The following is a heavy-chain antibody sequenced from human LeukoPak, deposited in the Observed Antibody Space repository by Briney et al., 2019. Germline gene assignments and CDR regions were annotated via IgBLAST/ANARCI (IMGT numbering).Heavy chain of an antibody. D-gene: IGHD5-24*01. CDR3: AREWEMATWDR. J-gene: IGHJ5*02. CDR2: IKQDGSEK. Sequence: GGSLRLSCAASGFTFSSYWMSWVRQAPGKGLEWVANIKQDGSEKYYVDSVRGRFTISRDNAKNSLYLQMNSLRAEDTAVYYCAREWEMATWDRWGQGTLVTVSS. V-gene: IGHV3-7*01. CDR1: GFTFSSYW.